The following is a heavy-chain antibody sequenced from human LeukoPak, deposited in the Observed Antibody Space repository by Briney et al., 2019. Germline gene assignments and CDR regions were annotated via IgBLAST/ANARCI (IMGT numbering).Heavy chain of an antibody. CDR3: ARPVTGYGMDV. CDR2: INQGGSEK. V-gene: IGHV3-7*02. CDR1: GFPFRTYW. J-gene: IGHJ6*02. Sequence: GGSLTLSCAASGFPFRTYWMSWVRQAPGKGLEWVANINQGGSEKYYVDSVKGRFTISRDNAKNSLYLQIDTLRAEDTGVYYCARPVTGYGMDVWGQGTTVTVSS. D-gene: IGHD2-21*02.